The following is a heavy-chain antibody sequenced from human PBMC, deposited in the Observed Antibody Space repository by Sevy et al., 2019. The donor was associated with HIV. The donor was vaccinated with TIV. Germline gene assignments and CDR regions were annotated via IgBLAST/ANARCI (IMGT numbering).Heavy chain of an antibody. J-gene: IGHJ4*02. CDR3: ARHWGVSYVYYFDY. V-gene: IGHV4-59*08. D-gene: IGHD1-26*01. CDR1: GGSVSTYY. Sequence: SETLSLTCTVSGGSVSTYYWSWIRQPPGKGLEWIGYFHYSRNSNYNPSLESRVTISVDTSKNQFSLKLSSVTAADTAVYYCARHWGVSYVYYFDYWGQGTLVTVSS. CDR2: FHYSRNS.